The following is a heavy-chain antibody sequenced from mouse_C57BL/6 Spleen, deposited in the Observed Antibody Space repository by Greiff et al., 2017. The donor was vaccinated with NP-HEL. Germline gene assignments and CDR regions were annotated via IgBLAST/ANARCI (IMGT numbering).Heavy chain of an antibody. CDR3: ARAWDAMDY. CDR2: INYDGSST. D-gene: IGHD4-1*01. V-gene: IGHV5-16*01. J-gene: IGHJ4*01. CDR1: GFTFSDYY. Sequence: EVMLVESEGGLVQPGRSMKLSCTASGFTFSDYYMAWVRQVPEKGLEWVANINYDGSSTYYLDSLKSRFIISRDNAKNILYLQMSSLKSEDTATYYCARAWDAMDYWGQGTSVTVSS.